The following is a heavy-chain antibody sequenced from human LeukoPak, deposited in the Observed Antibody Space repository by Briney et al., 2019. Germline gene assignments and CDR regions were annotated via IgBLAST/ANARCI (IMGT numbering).Heavy chain of an antibody. D-gene: IGHD2-2*03. V-gene: IGHV3-15*01. CDR2: IRSTPDGGAA. CDR1: GFTFINSW. Sequence: GGSLRLSCAASGFTFINSWMTWVRQAPGKGLEWVGRIRSTPDGGAADYAAPVKGRFTISRDDSKNTLYLQMSSLRTEDTAVYYCATDLHFGYCTATSCANYWGQGTLVTVSS. J-gene: IGHJ4*02. CDR3: ATDLHFGYCTATSCANY.